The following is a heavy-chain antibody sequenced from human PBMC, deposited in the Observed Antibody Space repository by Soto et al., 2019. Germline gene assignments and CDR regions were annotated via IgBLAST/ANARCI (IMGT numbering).Heavy chain of an antibody. CDR1: GGTVRSYA. Sequence: SVTVSCTSSGGTVRSYAISWVRQAPGEGLEWMGGIIPIFVTASYAQKFQGRVTITADESTSTAYMELSSLRSEDTAVYYCARDLQDSSGSIVGQDDYWGQGTLVTFSS. D-gene: IGHD3-22*01. V-gene: IGHV1-69*01. J-gene: IGHJ4*02. CDR3: ARDLQDSSGSIVGQDDY. CDR2: IIPIFVTA.